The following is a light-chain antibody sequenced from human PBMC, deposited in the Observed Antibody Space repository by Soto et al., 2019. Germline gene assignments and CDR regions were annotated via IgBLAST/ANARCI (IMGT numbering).Light chain of an antibody. CDR3: QQYDSYSYT. Sequence: DIPMTQSPSTLSASVGDRVTITCRASQSISNWLAWYQQKPGKAPKLLIYDASSLESGVPSGFSGSGSGTEFTLTISSLQTDDFATYYCQQYDSYSYTFGQGTKLEIK. V-gene: IGKV1-5*01. CDR1: QSISNW. CDR2: DAS. J-gene: IGKJ2*01.